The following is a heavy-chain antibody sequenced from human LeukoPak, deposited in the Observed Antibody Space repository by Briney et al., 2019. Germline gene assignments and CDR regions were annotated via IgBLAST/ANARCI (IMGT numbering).Heavy chain of an antibody. CDR3: AKRIQSALATGY. Sequence: GGSLRLSCAASGFTVSSNYMSWVRQAPGKGLEWVSIIYSGGSTYYADSLKGRFTISRDNSKNTLYLQMNSLRAEDTAVYYCAKRIQSALATGYWGQGTLVTVSS. V-gene: IGHV3-66*01. J-gene: IGHJ4*02. CDR2: IYSGGST. D-gene: IGHD5-18*01. CDR1: GFTVSSNY.